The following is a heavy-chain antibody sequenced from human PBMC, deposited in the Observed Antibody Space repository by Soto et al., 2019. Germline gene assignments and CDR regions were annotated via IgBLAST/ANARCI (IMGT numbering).Heavy chain of an antibody. CDR2: ISYDGSNK. CDR1: GFTFSSYA. Sequence: GGSLRLSCAASGFTFSSYAMHWVRQAPGKGLEWVAVISYDGSNKYYADSVKGRFTISRDNSKNTLYLQMNSLRAEDTAVYYCARDHREMATATNFDYWGQGTLVTVSS. CDR3: ARDHREMATATNFDY. D-gene: IGHD5-18*01. J-gene: IGHJ4*02. V-gene: IGHV3-30-3*01.